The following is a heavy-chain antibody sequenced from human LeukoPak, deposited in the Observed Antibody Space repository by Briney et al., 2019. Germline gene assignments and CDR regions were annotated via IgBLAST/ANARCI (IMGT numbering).Heavy chain of an antibody. CDR2: MNPNSGNT. V-gene: IGHV1-8*01. D-gene: IGHD5-24*01. CDR1: GYTFTSYD. Sequence: ASVKVSCKASGYTFTSYDINWVRQATGQELEWMGWMNPNSGNTGYAQKFQGRVTMTRNTSISTAYMELSSLRSEDTAVYYCATSQRWLQSQFDYWGQGTLVTVSS. J-gene: IGHJ4*02. CDR3: ATSQRWLQSQFDY.